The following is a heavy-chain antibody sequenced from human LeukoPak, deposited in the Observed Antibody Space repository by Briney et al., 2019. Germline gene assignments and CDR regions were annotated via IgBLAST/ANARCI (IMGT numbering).Heavy chain of an antibody. CDR2: IWYDGSNK. CDR3: ARGATVTTYDFDY. J-gene: IGHJ4*02. Sequence: GGSLRLSCAASGFTFSSHAMSWVRQAPGKGLEWVAVIWYDGSNKYYADSVKGRFTISRDNSKNTLYLQMNSLRAEDTAVYYCARGATVTTYDFDYWGQGTLVTVSS. CDR1: GFTFSSHA. D-gene: IGHD4-17*01. V-gene: IGHV3-33*08.